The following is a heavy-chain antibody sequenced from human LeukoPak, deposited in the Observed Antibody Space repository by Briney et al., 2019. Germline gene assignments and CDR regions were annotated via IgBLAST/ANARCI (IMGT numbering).Heavy chain of an antibody. CDR1: GGTFSSYG. Sequence: SVKVSCKASGGTFSSYGIIWVRQAPGQGLEWMGRIIPILNIADYAQKFQGRVTMTEDTSTDTAYMELSSLRSEDTAVYYCATNGDYWVGVSWGQGTLVTVSS. J-gene: IGHJ5*02. D-gene: IGHD4-17*01. CDR3: ATNGDYWVGVS. V-gene: IGHV1-69*04. CDR2: IIPILNIA.